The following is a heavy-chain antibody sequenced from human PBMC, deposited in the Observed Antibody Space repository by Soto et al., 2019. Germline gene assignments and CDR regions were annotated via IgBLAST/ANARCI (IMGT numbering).Heavy chain of an antibody. V-gene: IGHV3-48*02. CDR3: ARDGLRGFDMDV. D-gene: IGHD3-10*01. CDR1: QFTFSNYH. Sequence: ESGGGLVQPGGSLRLSCAASQFTFSNYHMNWVRQAPGKGLEWVSYISSGSSVIYYADSVKGRFTMSRDNATNSLYLQMNSLRDDDTAGYYCARDGLRGFDMDVWGQGTTVTVSS. CDR2: ISSGSSVI. J-gene: IGHJ6*02.